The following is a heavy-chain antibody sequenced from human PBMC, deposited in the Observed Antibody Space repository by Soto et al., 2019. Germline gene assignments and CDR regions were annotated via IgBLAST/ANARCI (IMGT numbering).Heavy chain of an antibody. Sequence: EVQLVESGGGLVQPGGSLRLSCAASGFTVSSNYMSGVRQAPGKGLEWVSVIYSGGTTYYADSVKGRFTISRDNSNNTLYLHMNSLRAEDTAVYYCASYRGYKGNWYFDLWVRGTLVTVSS. CDR1: GFTVSSNY. D-gene: IGHD1-1*01. CDR2: IYSGGTT. J-gene: IGHJ2*01. V-gene: IGHV3-66*01. CDR3: ASYRGYKGNWYFDL.